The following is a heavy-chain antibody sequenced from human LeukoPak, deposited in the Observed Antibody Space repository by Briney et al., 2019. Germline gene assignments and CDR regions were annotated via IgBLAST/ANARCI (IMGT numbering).Heavy chain of an antibody. V-gene: IGHV4-4*02. CDR2: NYRSGTT. Sequence: PSGTLSLTCAVSGGSISSTNWWSWVRQPPGKGLEWIGENYRSGTTNYKPSLKRRVTISLDKSRNHFSLKLTSVTAADSAVYYCARRSPLSTGWSSYFDYWGQGALVTVSS. CDR1: GGSISSTNW. D-gene: IGHD6-19*01. J-gene: IGHJ4*02. CDR3: ARRSPLSTGWSSYFDY.